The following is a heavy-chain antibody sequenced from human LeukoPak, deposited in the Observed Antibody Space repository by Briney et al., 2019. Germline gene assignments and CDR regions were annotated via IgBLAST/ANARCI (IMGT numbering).Heavy chain of an antibody. D-gene: IGHD3/OR15-3a*01. CDR3: ARVPTLSFGLGRGFFDN. CDR1: GVSLSNYY. CDR2: ISHDGST. Sequence: PSETLSLTCAVSGVSLSNYYWGWIRQPPGKGLEWIGEISHDGSTNYKSSLKSRITISLDTSKNQVSLRLKSVTAADTAVYYCARVPTLSFGLGRGFFDNWGQGTPVTVSS. J-gene: IGHJ4*03. V-gene: IGHV4-34*01.